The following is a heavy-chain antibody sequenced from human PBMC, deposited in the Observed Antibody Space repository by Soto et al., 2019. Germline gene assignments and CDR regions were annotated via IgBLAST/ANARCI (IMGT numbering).Heavy chain of an antibody. CDR3: ASGGAGSGPFTWELPDH. V-gene: IGHV1-45*02. CDR1: GNTFTYRY. J-gene: IGHJ4*01. Sequence: SVKVSCKALGNTFTYRYLHWVRQAPGQALEWMGWITPFNGDVHYAQKFQERVTITRDRSINTAYMRMSSLRSEDTAMYYCASGGAGSGPFTWELPDHWGQ. D-gene: IGHD1-26*01. CDR2: ITPFNGDV.